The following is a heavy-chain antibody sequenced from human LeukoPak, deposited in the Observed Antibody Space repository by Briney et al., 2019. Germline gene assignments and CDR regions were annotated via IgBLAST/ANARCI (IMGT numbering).Heavy chain of an antibody. D-gene: IGHD3-16*02. CDR1: GGSISSSSYY. J-gene: IGHJ4*02. CDR3: ARGISGDYVWGSYRYTPYYFDY. CDR2: IYYSGTT. V-gene: IGHV4-61*05. Sequence: SETLSLTCTVSGGSISSSSYYRNWIRQPPGKGLEWIGDIYYSGTTNYNPSLKSRVSMSVDTSKNQFSLKLSSVTAADTAVYYCARGISGDYVWGSYRYTPYYFDYWGQGTLVTVSS.